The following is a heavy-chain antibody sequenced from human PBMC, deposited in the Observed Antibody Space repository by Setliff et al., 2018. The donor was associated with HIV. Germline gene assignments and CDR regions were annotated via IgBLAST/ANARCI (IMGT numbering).Heavy chain of an antibody. J-gene: IGHJ4*02. CDR2: IYHSGFT. CDR3: VRRVGHGSQPSYFDY. CDR1: GYSISSGCY. V-gene: IGHV4-38-2*01. D-gene: IGHD3-10*01. Sequence: PSETLSFTCAVSGYSISSGCYWGWIRLPPGKGLEWIGDIYHSGFTIYNPSLKSRVTLSLDTSKNQFSLKLSSVTAADTAVYFCVRRVGHGSQPSYFDYWGQGTLVTVSS.